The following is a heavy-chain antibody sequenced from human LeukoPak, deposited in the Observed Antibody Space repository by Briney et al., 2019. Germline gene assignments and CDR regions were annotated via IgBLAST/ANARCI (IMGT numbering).Heavy chain of an antibody. V-gene: IGHV4-39*01. CDR2: IYYSGST. J-gene: IGHJ4*02. CDR1: GGSISSSSYY. D-gene: IGHD1-26*01. CDR3: ARHREPSQIDY. Sequence: SETLSLTCTVSGGSISSSSYYWGWIRQPPGKGLEWIGSIYYSGSTYYNPSLKSRVTISVDTTKNQFSLKLSSVTAADTAVYYCARHREPSQIDYWGQGTLVTVSS.